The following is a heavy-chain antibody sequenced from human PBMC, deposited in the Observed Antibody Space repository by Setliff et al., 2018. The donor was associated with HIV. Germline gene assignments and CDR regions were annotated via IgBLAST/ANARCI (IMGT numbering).Heavy chain of an antibody. CDR2: IYSGAST. J-gene: IGHJ3*02. D-gene: IGHD2-21*01. CDR3: AKHFLLWSNAFHI. V-gene: IGHV3-53*01. CDR1: GLAVTSQY. Sequence: GGSLRLSCAVSGLAVTSQYMSWVRQAPGKALEWVSVIYSGASTYYADSVKGRFTISRDRSKNSLYLQMNSLRADDTAVYYCAKHFLLWSNAFHIWGQGTMVTVSS.